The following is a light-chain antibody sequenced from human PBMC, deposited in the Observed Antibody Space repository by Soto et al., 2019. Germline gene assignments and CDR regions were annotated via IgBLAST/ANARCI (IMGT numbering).Light chain of an antibody. CDR1: SSDVGGYNY. V-gene: IGLV2-8*01. J-gene: IGLJ1*01. CDR3: SSYTGTNNFGV. Sequence: QSALTQPPSASGSPGQSVTISCTGSSSDVGGYNYVSWYQQHPGKAPKLVIYEVRKWPSWVPDRFSGSKSGNTASLTVSGLQAEDEADYYCSSYTGTNNFGVFGPGTKRTVL. CDR2: EVR.